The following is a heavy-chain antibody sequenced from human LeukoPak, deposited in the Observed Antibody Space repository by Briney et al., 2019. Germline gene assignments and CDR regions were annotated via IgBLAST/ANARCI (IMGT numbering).Heavy chain of an antibody. Sequence: SETLSLTCTVSGGSISSYYWSWIRQPPGKGLEWIGYIYYSGSTNYNPSLKSRVTISVDTSTNQFSLKLSSVTAADTAVYYCAREGAQQLVRVYYYMDVWGKGTTVTVSS. CDR2: IYYSGST. CDR3: AREGAQQLVRVYYYMDV. D-gene: IGHD6-13*01. CDR1: GGSISSYY. J-gene: IGHJ6*03. V-gene: IGHV4-59*12.